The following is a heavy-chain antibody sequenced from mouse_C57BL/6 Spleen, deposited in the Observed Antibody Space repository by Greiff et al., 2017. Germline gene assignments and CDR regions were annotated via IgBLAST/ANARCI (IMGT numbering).Heavy chain of an antibody. V-gene: IGHV1-15*01. CDR2: IDPETGGT. CDR3: TRFITTVVAFDY. Sequence: VKLVESGAELVRPGASVTLSCKASGYTFTDYEMHWVKQTPVHGLEWIGAIDPETGGTAYNQKFKGKAILTADKSSSTAYMELRSLTSEDSAVYYCTRFITTVVAFDYWGQGTTLTVSS. D-gene: IGHD1-1*01. CDR1: GYTFTDYE. J-gene: IGHJ2*01.